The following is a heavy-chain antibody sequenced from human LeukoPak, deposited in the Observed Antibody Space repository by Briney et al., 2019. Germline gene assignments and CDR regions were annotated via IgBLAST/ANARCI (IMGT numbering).Heavy chain of an antibody. CDR3: ARDLGHSSGWYGGAFDI. J-gene: IGHJ3*02. D-gene: IGHD6-19*01. Sequence: ASVKVSCKASGYTFTGYYMHWVRQAPGQGLEWMGWINPNSGGTNYAQKFQGRVTMTRDTSISTAYMELSRLRSDDTAVYYCARDLGHSSGWYGGAFDIWGQGTMVTASS. V-gene: IGHV1-2*02. CDR1: GYTFTGYY. CDR2: INPNSGGT.